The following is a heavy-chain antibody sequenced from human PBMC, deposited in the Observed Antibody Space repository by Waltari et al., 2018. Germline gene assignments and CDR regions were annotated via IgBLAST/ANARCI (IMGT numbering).Heavy chain of an antibody. CDR2: IWYDGSNK. Sequence: QVQLVEVGGGVVQPGRALGTLCSASGFPFSSSGLPWVRQAPGKGLEWVAVIWYDGSNKYYADSVKGRFTISRDNSKNTLYLQMNSLRAEDTAVYYCARSIAARPGDYWGQGTLVTVSS. D-gene: IGHD6-6*01. V-gene: IGHV3-33*01. CDR3: ARSIAARPGDY. CDR1: GFPFSSSG. J-gene: IGHJ4*02.